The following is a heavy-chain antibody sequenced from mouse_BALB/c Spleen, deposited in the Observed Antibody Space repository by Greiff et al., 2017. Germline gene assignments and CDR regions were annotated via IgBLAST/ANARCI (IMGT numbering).Heavy chain of an antibody. J-gene: IGHJ4*01. CDR2: INPYNGDT. D-gene: IGHD1-1*01. CDR3: AITTVVPYYAMDY. CDR1: GYSFTGYF. Sequence: VQLQQSGPELVKPGASVKISCKASGYSFTGYFMNWVMQSHGKSLEWIGRINPYNGDTFYNQKFKGKATLTVDKSSSTAHMELRSLASEDSAVYYCAITTVVPYYAMDYWGQGTSVTVSS. V-gene: IGHV1-20*02.